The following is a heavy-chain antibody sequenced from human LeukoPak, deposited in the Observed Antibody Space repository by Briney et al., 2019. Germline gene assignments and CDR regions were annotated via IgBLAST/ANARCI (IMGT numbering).Heavy chain of an antibody. D-gene: IGHD2-8*01. V-gene: IGHV3-48*02. Sequence: PGGSLRHSCAASGFTFSTYSMNWVRLAPGKGLEWVSYISPSSNYIHYAGSVKGRFTISRDNAKNSLYLQMHSLRDEDSAMYYCARAASNGGHDYWGQGTLVTVSS. CDR3: ARAASNGGHDY. J-gene: IGHJ4*02. CDR2: ISPSSNYI. CDR1: GFTFSTYS.